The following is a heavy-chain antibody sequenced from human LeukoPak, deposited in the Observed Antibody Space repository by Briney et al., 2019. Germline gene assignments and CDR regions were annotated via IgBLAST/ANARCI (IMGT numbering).Heavy chain of an antibody. D-gene: IGHD2-2*01. Sequence: GRSLRLSCAASGFTFSSYGMHWVRQAPGKGLEWVAVISYDGSNKYYADSVKGRFTISRDNSKNTLYLQMNSLRAEDTAVYYCAKVGCSSTSCYHPGSGAFDIWGQGTMVTVSS. CDR3: AKVGCSSTSCYHPGSGAFDI. CDR1: GFTFSSYG. V-gene: IGHV3-30*18. J-gene: IGHJ3*02. CDR2: ISYDGSNK.